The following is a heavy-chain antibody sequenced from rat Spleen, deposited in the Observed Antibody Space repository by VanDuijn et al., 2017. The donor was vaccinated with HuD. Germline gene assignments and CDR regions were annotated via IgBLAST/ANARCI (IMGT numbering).Heavy chain of an antibody. CDR3: VRHEPQDYFAY. J-gene: IGHJ2*01. CDR1: GFSLATNG. V-gene: IGHV2S8*01. Sequence: QVQLKESGPGLVQPSQTLSLTCTVSGFSLATNGVSWVRQPPGNGLEWIEAISRGGNTYYNSVLKSRLSISRYTSKSQVFLRMNSLQPEVTGTYYCVRHEPQDYFAYWCQGVMVTVSS. CDR2: ISRGGNT.